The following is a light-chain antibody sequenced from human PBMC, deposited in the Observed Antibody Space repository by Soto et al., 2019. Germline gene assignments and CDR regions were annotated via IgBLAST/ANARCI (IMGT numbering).Light chain of an antibody. J-gene: IGKJ1*01. Sequence: EIVLTQSPGSQSLSRGERATLSCRASQSLSSTFFAWYQQGPGQAPRLLIYGASRRAPGIPDRFIGSGSGTDFTLIISRLEPEDFAVYYCQLYESSRTFGQGTKVEIK. CDR1: QSLSSTF. CDR2: GAS. CDR3: QLYESSRT. V-gene: IGKV3-20*01.